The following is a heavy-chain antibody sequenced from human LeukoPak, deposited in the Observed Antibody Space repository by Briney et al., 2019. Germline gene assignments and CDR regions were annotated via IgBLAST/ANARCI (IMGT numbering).Heavy chain of an antibody. Sequence: ASVKVSCKASGYTFTSYAMNWVRQAPRQGLEWMGWTNTNTGNPTYAQGFTGRFVFSLDTSVSTAYLQISSLKAEDTAVYYCARDTYSSSWYWYGLDVWGQGTTVTVSS. CDR1: GYTFTSYA. D-gene: IGHD6-13*01. J-gene: IGHJ6*02. V-gene: IGHV7-4-1*02. CDR2: TNTNTGNP. CDR3: ARDTYSSSWYWYGLDV.